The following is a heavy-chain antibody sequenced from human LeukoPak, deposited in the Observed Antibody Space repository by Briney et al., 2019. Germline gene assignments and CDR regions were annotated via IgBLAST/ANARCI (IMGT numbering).Heavy chain of an antibody. V-gene: IGHV1-8*03. CDR1: GYTFTSYD. CDR3: ARGYCSSTSCYGELDY. D-gene: IGHD2-2*01. Sequence: ASVKVSCKASGYTFTSYDINWVRQATGQGLEWMGWVNPNSGNTGYAQKFQGRVTITRNTSISTAYMELSSLRSEDTAVYYCARGYCSSTSCYGELDYWGQGTLVTVSS. CDR2: VNPNSGNT. J-gene: IGHJ4*02.